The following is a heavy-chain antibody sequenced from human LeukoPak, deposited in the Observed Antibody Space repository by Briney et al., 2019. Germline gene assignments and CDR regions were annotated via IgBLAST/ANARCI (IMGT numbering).Heavy chain of an antibody. J-gene: IGHJ4*02. CDR3: ASPYDSSGFTFDY. CDR1: GGTFSSYT. V-gene: IGHV1-69*02. D-gene: IGHD3-22*01. CDR2: IIPILGIA. Sequence: SVEVSCKASGGTFSSYTISWVRQAPGQGLEWMGRIIPILGIANYAQKFQGRVTITADKSRSTAYMELSSLRSEDTAVYYCASPYDSSGFTFDYWGLGTLVTVSS.